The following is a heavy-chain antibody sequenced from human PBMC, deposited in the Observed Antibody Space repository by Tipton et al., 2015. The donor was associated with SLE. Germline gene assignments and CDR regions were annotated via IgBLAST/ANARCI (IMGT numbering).Heavy chain of an antibody. J-gene: IGHJ4*02. Sequence: SLRLSCAASGFTFYRHWMHWVRQAPGKGLVWVSRMNTDGTITSYVDSVKGRFTISRDNTKNSLFLQMDSLRAEDTAVDFCVRCRCVEWFPPEGGKYYLDSWGQGTLVTV. D-gene: IGHD3-3*01. CDR1: GFTFYRHW. CDR3: VRCRCVEWFPPEGGKYYLDS. CDR2: MNTDGTIT. V-gene: IGHV3-74*01.